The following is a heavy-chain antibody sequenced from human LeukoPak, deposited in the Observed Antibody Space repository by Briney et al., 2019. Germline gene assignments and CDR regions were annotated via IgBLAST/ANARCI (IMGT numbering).Heavy chain of an antibody. D-gene: IGHD6-13*01. CDR1: GGTFSSYA. Sequence: ASVKVSCKAPGGTFSSYAISWVRQAPGQGLEWMGGIIPVFGTANYAQKFQGRVTITADESTSTAYMELSSLRSEDTAVYYCARDAEAAAEVRWFDPWGQGTLVTVSS. CDR2: IIPVFGTA. J-gene: IGHJ5*02. CDR3: ARDAEAAAEVRWFDP. V-gene: IGHV1-69*01.